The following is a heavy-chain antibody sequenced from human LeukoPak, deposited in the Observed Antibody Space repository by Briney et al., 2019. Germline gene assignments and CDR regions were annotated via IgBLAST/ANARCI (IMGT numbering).Heavy chain of an antibody. J-gene: IGHJ4*02. Sequence: PSETLSLTCAVYGGSFSGYYWSWIRQPPGKGLEWIGEINHSGSTNYNPSLKSRVTISVDTSKNQFSLKLSSVTAADTAVYYCARDDSSGYYMHDYWGQGTLVTASS. V-gene: IGHV4-34*01. CDR3: ARDDSSGYYMHDY. D-gene: IGHD3-22*01. CDR2: INHSGST. CDR1: GGSFSGYY.